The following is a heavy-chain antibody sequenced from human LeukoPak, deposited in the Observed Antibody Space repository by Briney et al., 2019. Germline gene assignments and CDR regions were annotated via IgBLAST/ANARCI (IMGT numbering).Heavy chain of an antibody. J-gene: IGHJ4*02. CDR3: ARGTAGDILTGYYWASYFDY. Sequence: GGSLRLSCAASGFTFSSYGMQWVRQAPGKGLEWVAVIWYDGSNKYYADSVKGRFTISRDNSKNTLYLQMNSLRAEDTAVYYCARGTAGDILTGYYWASYFDYWGQGTLVTVSS. D-gene: IGHD3-9*01. CDR2: IWYDGSNK. CDR1: GFTFSSYG. V-gene: IGHV3-33*01.